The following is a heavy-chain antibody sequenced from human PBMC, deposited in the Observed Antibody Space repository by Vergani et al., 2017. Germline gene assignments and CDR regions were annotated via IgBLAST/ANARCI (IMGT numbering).Heavy chain of an antibody. V-gene: IGHV3-33*01. CDR3: ARWGNEKSLDY. CDR1: GFTFSSHG. CDR2: IWYDGSNK. J-gene: IGHJ4*02. D-gene: IGHD1-1*01. Sequence: QVQLVESEGGVVQPGRSLTLSCVASGFTFSSHGLHWVRQAPGKGLDWVAVIWYDGSNKYYGDSVKGHFTISSDNSKNTLYLQMNRLRVGDTAVYYCARWGNEKSLDYWGQGTLVTVSS.